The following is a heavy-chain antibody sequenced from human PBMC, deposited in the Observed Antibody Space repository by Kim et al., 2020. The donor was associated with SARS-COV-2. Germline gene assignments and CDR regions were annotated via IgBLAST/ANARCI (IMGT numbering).Heavy chain of an antibody. CDR3: ARPSRGQLRYFDWSTTDYYYYGMDV. J-gene: IGHJ6*02. CDR1: GGTFSSYA. CDR2: IIPIFGTA. V-gene: IGHV1-69*13. D-gene: IGHD3-9*01. Sequence: SVKVSCKASGGTFSSYAISWVRQAPGQGLEWMGGIIPIFGTANYAQKFQGRVTITADESTSTAYMELSSLRSEDTAVYYCARPSRGQLRYFDWSTTDYYYYGMDVWGQGTTVTVSS.